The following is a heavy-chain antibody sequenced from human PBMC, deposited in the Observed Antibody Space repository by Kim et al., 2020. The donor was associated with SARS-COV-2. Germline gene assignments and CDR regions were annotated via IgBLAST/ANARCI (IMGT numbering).Heavy chain of an antibody. Sequence: GGSLRLSCAASGFTFSSYAMHWVRQAPGKGLEWVAVISYDGSNKYYADSVKGRFTISRDNSKNTLYLQMNSLRAEDTAVYYCARDRLTGPKRWYFDYWGQGTLVTVSS. D-gene: IGHD3-9*01. CDR3: ARDRLTGPKRWYFDY. CDR2: ISYDGSNK. CDR1: GFTFSSYA. V-gene: IGHV3-30*04. J-gene: IGHJ4*02.